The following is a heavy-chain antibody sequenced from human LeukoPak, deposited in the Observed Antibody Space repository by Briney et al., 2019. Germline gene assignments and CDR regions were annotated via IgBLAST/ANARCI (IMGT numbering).Heavy chain of an antibody. J-gene: IGHJ5*02. CDR1: GFTFSSYS. Sequence: GGSLRLSCAASGFTFSSYSMNWARQAPGKGLEWVSSISSSSSYIYYADSVKGRFTISRDNAKNSLYLQMNSLRAEDTAVYYCAGGAVRGVISVWFDPWGQGTLVTVSS. CDR3: AGGAVRGVISVWFDP. V-gene: IGHV3-21*01. D-gene: IGHD3-10*01. CDR2: ISSSSSYI.